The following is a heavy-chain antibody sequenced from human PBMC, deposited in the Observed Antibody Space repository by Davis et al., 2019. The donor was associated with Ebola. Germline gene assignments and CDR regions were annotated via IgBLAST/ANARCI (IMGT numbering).Heavy chain of an antibody. J-gene: IGHJ4*02. V-gene: IGHV3-48*02. CDR3: ATDRNWDFDY. CDR2: ISDSSTTI. CDR1: GFTFSAYS. Sequence: GESLKISCAASGFTFSAYSMNWVRQAPGKGLEWVSYISDSSTTIYYADPVKGRFTISRDNAKNSLYLQMNSLRDEDTAVYYCATDRNWDFDYWGQGTLVTVSS. D-gene: IGHD7-27*01.